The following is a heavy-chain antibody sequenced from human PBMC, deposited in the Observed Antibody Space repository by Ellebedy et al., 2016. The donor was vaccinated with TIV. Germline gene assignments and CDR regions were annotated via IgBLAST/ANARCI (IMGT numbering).Heavy chain of an antibody. CDR2: ISGSGGST. J-gene: IGHJ4*02. V-gene: IGHV3-23*01. D-gene: IGHD6-19*01. Sequence: GESLKISXAASGFTFSSYAMSWVRQAPGKGLEWVSAISGSGGSTYYADSVKGRFTISRDNSKNTLYLQMNSLRAEDTAVYYCALIRMGDSSGWYWGDYWGQGTLVTVSS. CDR3: ALIRMGDSSGWYWGDY. CDR1: GFTFSSYA.